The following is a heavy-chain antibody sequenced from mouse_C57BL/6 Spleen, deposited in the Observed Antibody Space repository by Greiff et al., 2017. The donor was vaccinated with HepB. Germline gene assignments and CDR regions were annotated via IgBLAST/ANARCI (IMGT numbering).Heavy chain of an antibody. D-gene: IGHD2-4*01. J-gene: IGHJ1*03. Sequence: VKLQESGTELVKPGASVKLSCKASGYTFTSYWMHWVKQRPGQGLEWIGNINPSNGGTNYNEKFKSKATLTVDKSSSTAYMQLSSLTSEDSAVYYCARPPIYYDYYDVWGTGTTVTVSS. V-gene: IGHV1-53*01. CDR2: INPSNGGT. CDR1: GYTFTSYW. CDR3: ARPPIYYDYYDV.